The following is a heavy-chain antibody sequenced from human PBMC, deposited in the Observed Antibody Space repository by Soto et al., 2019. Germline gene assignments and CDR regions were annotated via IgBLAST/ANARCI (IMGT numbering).Heavy chain of an antibody. J-gene: IGHJ4*02. V-gene: IGHV1-3*01. CDR1: GYTFTSYA. CDR3: ARDRVRGVSGSFDY. D-gene: IGHD3-10*01. Sequence: QVQLVQSGAEVKKPGASVKVSCKASGYTFTSYAMHWVRQAPGQRLEWMGWINAGNGNTKYSQKFQGRVTIIRDTSASTAYMELSSLRSEDTAVYYCARDRVRGVSGSFDYWGQGTLVTVSS. CDR2: INAGNGNT.